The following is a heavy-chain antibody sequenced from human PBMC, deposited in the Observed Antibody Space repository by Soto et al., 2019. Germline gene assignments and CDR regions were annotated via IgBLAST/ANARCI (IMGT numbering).Heavy chain of an antibody. CDR1: GYTFTVYN. CDR2: INPSADST. V-gene: IGHV1-46*01. J-gene: IGHJ4*02. D-gene: IGHD3-10*01. Sequence: GASVKVSCKASGYTFTVYNMHWVRQAPGQGPEWMGTINPSADSTSYAQKFQGRIAMTRDTSTSTLYMELSSLSSEDSAVYYCAREYYYGSGPWYWGQGTLVTVSS. CDR3: AREYYYGSGPWY.